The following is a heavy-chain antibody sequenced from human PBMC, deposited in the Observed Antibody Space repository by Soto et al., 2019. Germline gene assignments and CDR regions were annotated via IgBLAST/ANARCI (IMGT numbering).Heavy chain of an antibody. CDR2: INHSGST. V-gene: IGHV4-34*01. Sequence: SETLSLTCAVYGGSFSGYFWNWIRQPPGKGLEWIGEINHSGSTNYIPSLKSRVTISIDTSKNQFSLKLNSVTAADTAVYYCARGRLLLGELSFNYLDFWGQGTLVTVSS. CDR3: ARGRLLLGELSFNYLDF. CDR1: GGSFSGYF. D-gene: IGHD3-16*02. J-gene: IGHJ4*02.